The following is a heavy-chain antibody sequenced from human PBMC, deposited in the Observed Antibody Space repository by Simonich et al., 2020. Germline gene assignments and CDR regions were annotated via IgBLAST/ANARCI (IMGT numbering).Heavy chain of an antibody. CDR1: GGSISSYY. Sequence: QVQLQESGPGLVKPSETLSLTCTVSGGSISSYYWSWIRQPPGKGLAWIGYIYYSGSTNYNPSRKVRVTISVDTSKNQFSLKLSSVTAADTAVYYCARHDRWLQFYFDYWGQGTLVTVSS. CDR2: IYYSGST. V-gene: IGHV4-59*08. J-gene: IGHJ4*02. D-gene: IGHD5-12*01. CDR3: ARHDRWLQFYFDY.